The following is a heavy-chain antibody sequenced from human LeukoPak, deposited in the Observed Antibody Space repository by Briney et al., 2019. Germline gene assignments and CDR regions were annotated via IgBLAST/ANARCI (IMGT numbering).Heavy chain of an antibody. CDR3: ARREYGARGY. J-gene: IGHJ4*02. CDR1: GFTFSSYA. CDR2: ISYDGSNK. V-gene: IGHV3-30-3*01. Sequence: GGSLRLSCAASGFTFSSYAMHWVRQAPGKGLEWVAVISYDGSNKYYADSVKGRFTISRDNSKNTLYLQMNSLRAEDTAVYYCARREYGARGYWGQGTLVTVSS. D-gene: IGHD4-17*01.